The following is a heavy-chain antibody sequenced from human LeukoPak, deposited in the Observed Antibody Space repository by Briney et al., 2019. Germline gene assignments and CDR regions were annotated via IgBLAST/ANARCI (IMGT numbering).Heavy chain of an antibody. CDR3: ARESNTWGSYRYTTIDY. V-gene: IGHV4-4*07. J-gene: IGHJ4*02. D-gene: IGHD3-16*02. CDR1: GCSISSYY. Sequence: PSETLSLTCTVSGCSISSYYWSWIRQPAGKGLEWIGRIYTSGSTNYNPSLKSRVTMSVGTSKNQFSLKLSSVTAADTAVYYCARESNTWGSYRYTTIDYWGQGTLVTVSS. CDR2: IYTSGST.